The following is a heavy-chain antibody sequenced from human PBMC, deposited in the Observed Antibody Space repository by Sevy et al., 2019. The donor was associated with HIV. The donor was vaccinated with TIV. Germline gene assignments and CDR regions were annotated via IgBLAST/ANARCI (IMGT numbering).Heavy chain of an antibody. V-gene: IGHV3-30*18. D-gene: IGHD1-26*01. Sequence: GGSLRLSCIGSGFSFSYYGIHWVRQSPGKGLDWVALISHDGINEYYADSVKGRFTISRDNSKNTVYLVMNSLRNEDTAIYFWANAYSGSYSHSYLYALDVWGQGTTVTVSS. CDR2: ISHDGINE. CDR1: GFSFSYYG. CDR3: ANAYSGSYSHSYLYALDV. J-gene: IGHJ6*02.